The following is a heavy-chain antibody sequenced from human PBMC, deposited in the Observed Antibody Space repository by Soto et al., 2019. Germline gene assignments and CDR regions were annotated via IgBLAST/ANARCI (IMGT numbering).Heavy chain of an antibody. D-gene: IGHD4-4*01. CDR2: IIPIFGTA. V-gene: IGHV1-69*06. Sequence: QVQLVQSGAEVKKPGSSVKVSCTASGGTFSSYAISWVRQAPGQGLEWMGGIIPIFGTANYAQKFQGRVTITADNSTSTAYMELSSLRSEDTAVYYCARGLYGYSNREDAFDIWGQGTMVTVSS. CDR3: ARGLYGYSNREDAFDI. J-gene: IGHJ3*02. CDR1: GGTFSSYA.